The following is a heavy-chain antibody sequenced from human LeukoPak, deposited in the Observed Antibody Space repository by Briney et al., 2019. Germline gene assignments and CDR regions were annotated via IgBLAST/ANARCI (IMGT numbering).Heavy chain of an antibody. V-gene: IGHV4-34*01. CDR2: INHSGST. Sequence: ASETLSLTCAVYGGSFSGYYWSWIRQPPGKGLEWIGEINHSGSTNYNPSLKSRVTISVDTSKNQFPLKLSSVTAADTAVYYCARRGSYYGSYHYWGQGTLVTVSS. D-gene: IGHD3-10*01. CDR1: GGSFSGYY. CDR3: ARRGSYYGSYHY. J-gene: IGHJ4*02.